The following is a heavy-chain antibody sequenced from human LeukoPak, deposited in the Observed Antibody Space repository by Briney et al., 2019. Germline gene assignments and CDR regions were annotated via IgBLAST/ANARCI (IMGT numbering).Heavy chain of an antibody. CDR2: IIPIFGTA. J-gene: IGHJ6*03. D-gene: IGHD3-10*01. CDR3: ASGITMVRGSRYYYYYMDV. Sequence: GASVKVSCKASGGTFSSYAISWVRQAPGQGLEWMGRIIPIFGTANYAQKFQGRVTITTDESTSTAYMELSSLRSEDTAVYYCASGITMVRGSRYYYYYMDVWGKGTTVTVSS. CDR1: GGTFSSYA. V-gene: IGHV1-69*05.